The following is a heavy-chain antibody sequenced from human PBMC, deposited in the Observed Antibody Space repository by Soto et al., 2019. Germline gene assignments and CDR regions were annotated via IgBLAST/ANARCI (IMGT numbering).Heavy chain of an antibody. D-gene: IGHD3-22*01. Sequence: QVQLQQWGAGLLKPSETLSLTCAVYGGSFSGYYWSWIRQPPGKGLEWIGEINHCGSTNYNPSLKSRVTISVDTSKNQFSLKLSSVTAADTAVYYCARGLGDDSRRLDPWGQGTLVTVSS. CDR3: ARGLGDDSRRLDP. CDR2: INHCGST. J-gene: IGHJ5*02. CDR1: GGSFSGYY. V-gene: IGHV4-34*01.